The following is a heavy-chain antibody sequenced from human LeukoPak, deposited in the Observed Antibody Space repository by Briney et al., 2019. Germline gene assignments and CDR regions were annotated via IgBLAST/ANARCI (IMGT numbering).Heavy chain of an antibody. V-gene: IGHV3-48*03. CDR2: ISSSGSTI. CDR1: GFTFSSYE. J-gene: IGHJ4*02. Sequence: PGGSLRLSCAASGFTFSSYEMNWVRQAPGKGLEWVSYISSSGSTIYYADSVKGRFTISRDNAKNSLYLQMNSLRAEDTAVYYCARDTSSWYLGGDYYFDYWGQGTLVTVSS. D-gene: IGHD6-13*01. CDR3: ARDTSSWYLGGDYYFDY.